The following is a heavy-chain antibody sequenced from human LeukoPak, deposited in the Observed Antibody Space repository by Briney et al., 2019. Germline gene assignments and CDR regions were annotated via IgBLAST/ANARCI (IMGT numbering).Heavy chain of an antibody. D-gene: IGHD1-26*01. Sequence: GGSLRLSCAASGFSFSNFAMNWVRLAPGKGLEWVSSISGSGGNTYYADSVNGRVTISRDNSMDTLYLHINGLRVEDTATYFCAKSGSGGYHYDYYYHMDAWGKGTTVTVSS. CDR2: ISGSGGNT. J-gene: IGHJ6*03. V-gene: IGHV3-23*01. CDR3: AKSGSGGYHYDYYYHMDA. CDR1: GFSFSNFA.